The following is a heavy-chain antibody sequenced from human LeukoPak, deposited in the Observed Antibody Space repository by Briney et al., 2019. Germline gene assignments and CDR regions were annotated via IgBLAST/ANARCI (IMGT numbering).Heavy chain of an antibody. V-gene: IGHV3-74*01. J-gene: IGHJ4*02. CDR1: GFTFRSYW. Sequence: PGGSLRLSCAASGFTFRSYWMHWARQAPGKGLVWVSRVKGDGSFTNYADSVYGRFTISRDNAKNTLYLHMHSLRAEDTAVYYCVRDGDDFNFDYWGQGSLVTVSS. D-gene: IGHD5-24*01. CDR3: VRDGDDFNFDY. CDR2: VKGDGSFT.